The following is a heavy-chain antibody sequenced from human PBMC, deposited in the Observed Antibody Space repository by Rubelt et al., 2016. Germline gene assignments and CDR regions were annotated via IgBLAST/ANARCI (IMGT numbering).Heavy chain of an antibody. CDR1: GYTFSKYG. J-gene: IGHJ3*02. CDR3: ARATNWNYAFDI. V-gene: IGHV1-18*01. Sequence: QVQLVQSGAEVKKSGASVKVSCKASGYTFSKYGISWVRQAPGQGLEWMGWISVNSGDTKYAQKHKGRVPMTTDTSTSTAYMELTSLRSDDTAVYSCARATNWNYAFDIWGQGTMVTVSP. CDR2: ISVNSGDT. D-gene: IGHD1-7*01.